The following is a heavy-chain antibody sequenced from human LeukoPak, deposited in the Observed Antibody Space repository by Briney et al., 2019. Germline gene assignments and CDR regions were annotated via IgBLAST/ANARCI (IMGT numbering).Heavy chain of an antibody. Sequence: GRSLRLSCAASGFTFSSYGMHWVRQAPGKGLEWVAVISYDGSNKYYADSVKGRFTISRDNSKNTLYLQMNSLRAEDTAVYYCAKGGTPIQLWHYFDYWGQGTLVTVSS. V-gene: IGHV3-30*19. CDR1: GFTFSSYG. CDR3: AKGGTPIQLWHYFDY. CDR2: ISYDGSNK. J-gene: IGHJ4*02. D-gene: IGHD5-18*01.